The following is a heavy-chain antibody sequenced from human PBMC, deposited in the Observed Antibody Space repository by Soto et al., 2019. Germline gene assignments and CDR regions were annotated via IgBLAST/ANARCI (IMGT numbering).Heavy chain of an antibody. Sequence: GESLKISCKSSGYSFTSYWIGGVRQTPGKGLEWMGNILPVDSDTRYSASFQGQVTISADKSISTAYLQWSSLKASDTAMHYCARVGREDWLDPWGQGTLVTVSS. V-gene: IGHV5-51*01. CDR2: ILPVDSDT. CDR3: ARVGREDWLDP. D-gene: IGHD3-3*01. CDR1: GYSFTSYW. J-gene: IGHJ5*02.